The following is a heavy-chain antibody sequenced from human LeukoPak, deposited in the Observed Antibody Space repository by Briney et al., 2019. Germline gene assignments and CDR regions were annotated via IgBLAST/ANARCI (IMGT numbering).Heavy chain of an antibody. CDR1: GYTFTNFD. CDR3: ARAPMGTAAFY. CDR2: MNPVTGDA. J-gene: IGHJ4*02. V-gene: IGHV1-8*01. D-gene: IGHD2-2*01. Sequence: ASVKVSCKAAGYTFTNFDINWVRQAPGQGLEWMGWMNPVTGDAGSTQKFQGRVTLTRDTSISTAYMELSSLTSDDTAFYYCARAPMGTAAFYWGQGTLVTVSS.